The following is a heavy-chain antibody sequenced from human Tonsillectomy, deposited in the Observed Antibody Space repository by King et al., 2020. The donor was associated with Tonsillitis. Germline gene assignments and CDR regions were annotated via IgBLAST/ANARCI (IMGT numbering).Heavy chain of an antibody. CDR2: IYPGDSDI. D-gene: IGHD3-16*02. CDR3: ATHKYDYVWGNYHY. V-gene: IGHV5-51*01. Sequence: VQLVESGAEVKKPGESLKISCKGSGYRFTNYWIGWVRQMPGKGLEWMGIIYPGDSDIRYSPSFQGQVTISADKSTSTAYLQWSSLKASDTAMYYCATHKYDYVWGNYHYWGQGTLVTVSS. J-gene: IGHJ4*02. CDR1: GYRFTNYW.